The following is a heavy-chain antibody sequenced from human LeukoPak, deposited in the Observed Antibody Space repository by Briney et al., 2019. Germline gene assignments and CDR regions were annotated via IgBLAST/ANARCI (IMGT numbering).Heavy chain of an antibody. D-gene: IGHD5-18*01. V-gene: IGHV3-9*01. Sequence: SLRLSCAASGFNFDGYAMHWVRQAPGKGLEWVSSIGWNTGTIGYADSVKGRFTISRDNAKNSLYLQMNNLRVEDTALYYCVKDGAWGYYYFDYWGQGTLVTVSS. CDR1: GFNFDGYA. CDR2: IGWNTGTI. CDR3: VKDGAWGYYYFDY. J-gene: IGHJ4*02.